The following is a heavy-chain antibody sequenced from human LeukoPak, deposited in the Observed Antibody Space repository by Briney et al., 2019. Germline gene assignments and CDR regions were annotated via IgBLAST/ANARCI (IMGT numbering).Heavy chain of an antibody. CDR1: GGSFSGYY. V-gene: IGHV4-34*01. D-gene: IGHD3-3*01. CDR3: AREPLRITIFGVVIPNDAFDI. J-gene: IGHJ3*02. CDR2: INHSGST. Sequence: PSETLSLTCAVYGGSFSGYYWSWIRQPPGKGLEWIGEINHSGSTNYNPSLKSRVTISVDTSKNQFSLKLSSVTAADTAVYYCAREPLRITIFGVVIPNDAFDIWGQGTMVTVSS.